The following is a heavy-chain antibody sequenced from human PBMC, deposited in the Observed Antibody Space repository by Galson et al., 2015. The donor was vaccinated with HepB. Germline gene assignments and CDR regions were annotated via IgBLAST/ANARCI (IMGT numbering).Heavy chain of an antibody. CDR3: ARSPKYNYGQTFGY. J-gene: IGHJ4*02. V-gene: IGHV5-10-1*01. CDR2: IDPSDSYT. D-gene: IGHD5-18*01. CDR1: GFSFTSYW. Sequence: QSGAEVKKPGESLRISCKGSGFSFTSYWINWVRQMPGKGLELMGRIDPSDSYTKYSPSFQGHVTISADKSINTAYLQWSSLKASDTATYYCARSPKYNYGQTFGYWGQGTLVTVSS.